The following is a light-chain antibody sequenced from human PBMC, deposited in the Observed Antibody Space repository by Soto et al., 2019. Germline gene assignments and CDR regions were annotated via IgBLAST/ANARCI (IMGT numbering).Light chain of an antibody. J-gene: IGKJ1*01. V-gene: IGKV1-39*01. Sequence: DIQMTQSPSSLSASVGDRVTITCRASQSISTYLNWYQHKPGKAPTLLIYDATTLQSGVPSRFSGSGSGTEFTLTISSLMSDDSAVYYCQQYNGWPTFGQGTKVDIK. CDR1: QSISTY. CDR2: DAT. CDR3: QQYNGWPT.